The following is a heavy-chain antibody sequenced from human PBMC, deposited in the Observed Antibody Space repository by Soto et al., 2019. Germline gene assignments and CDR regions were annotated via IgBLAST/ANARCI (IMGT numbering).Heavy chain of an antibody. Sequence: PSETLSLTCAVYGGSFSGYYWSWIRQPPGKGLEWIGEINHSGSTNYNPSLKSRVTISVDTSKNQFSLKLSSVTAAVTAVYYCARRDGITMVRGVRSHYGMDVWGQGTTVTVSS. CDR1: GGSFSGYY. D-gene: IGHD3-10*01. J-gene: IGHJ6*02. CDR2: INHSGST. CDR3: ARRDGITMVRGVRSHYGMDV. V-gene: IGHV4-34*01.